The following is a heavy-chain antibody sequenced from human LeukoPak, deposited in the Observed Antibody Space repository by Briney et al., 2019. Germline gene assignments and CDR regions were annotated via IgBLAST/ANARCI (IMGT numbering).Heavy chain of an antibody. CDR1: GYSISSGYY. Sequence: PSETLSLTCAVSGYSISSGYYWGWIRQPPGKGLEWIGSIYHRGSTFYNPSLKSRVTISVDTSKNQFSLKLTSVTAADTAVYYCARLMSTIDSWGQGTLVTVSS. V-gene: IGHV4-38-2*01. J-gene: IGHJ4*02. CDR3: ARLMSTIDS. D-gene: IGHD5-24*01. CDR2: IYHRGST.